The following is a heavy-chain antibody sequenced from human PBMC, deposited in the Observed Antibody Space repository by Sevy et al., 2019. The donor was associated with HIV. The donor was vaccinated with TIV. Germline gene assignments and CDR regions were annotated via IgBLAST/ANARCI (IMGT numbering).Heavy chain of an antibody. CDR3: TTKGGFWSGYQYFDY. V-gene: IGHV3-15*01. CDR1: GFTFNKAW. Sequence: GGSLRLSCAASGFTFNKAWMTWVRQAPGKGLEWVGRIKSNGDGGTTDYTAPVKGRFTISRDDSENTLYLQMNSLKTEDTAVYYCTTKGGFWSGYQYFDYWGQGTLVTVSS. J-gene: IGHJ4*02. D-gene: IGHD3-3*01. CDR2: IKSNGDGGTT.